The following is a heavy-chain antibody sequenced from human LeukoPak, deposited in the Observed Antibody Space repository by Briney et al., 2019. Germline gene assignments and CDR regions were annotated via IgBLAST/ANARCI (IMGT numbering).Heavy chain of an antibody. CDR1: GFTFGDYA. D-gene: IGHD2-15*01. CDR2: IRSKAYGGTT. V-gene: IGHV3-49*03. Sequence: GGSLRFSCTASGFTFGDYAMSWFRQASGKGLEWVGFIRSKAYGGTTEYAASVKGRFTISRDDSKSIAYLQMNSLKTEDTGVYYCTRGKGDQGWYWGQGTLVTVSS. CDR3: TRGKGDQGWY. J-gene: IGHJ4*02.